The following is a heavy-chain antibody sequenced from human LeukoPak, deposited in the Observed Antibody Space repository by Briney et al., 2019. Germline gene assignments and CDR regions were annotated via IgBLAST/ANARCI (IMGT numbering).Heavy chain of an antibody. J-gene: IGHJ5*02. CDR2: IIPVLGIA. Sequence: SVKVSCKASGGTFNTYAITWVRQAPGQGLEWMGRIIPVLGIANYAQKFQGRVTITADKSASTAYVEVSSLRSEDTAVYYCARDPGDGAGFWFDPWGQGTLVTVSS. V-gene: IGHV1-69*04. CDR1: GGTFNTYA. CDR3: ARDPGDGAGFWFDP. D-gene: IGHD7-27*01.